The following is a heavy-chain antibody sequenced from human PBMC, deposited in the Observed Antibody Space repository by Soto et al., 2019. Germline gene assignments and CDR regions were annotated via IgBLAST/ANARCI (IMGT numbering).Heavy chain of an antibody. V-gene: IGHV3-33*01. CDR3: ARDIGIRVAVALLGAFDI. D-gene: IGHD6-19*01. Sequence: QVQLVESGGGVVQPGRSLRLSCAASGFTFSSYSMHWVRQAPGKGLEWVAVIWYDGSNKYYADSVKGRFTISRDNSKNTLYLQMNSLRAEDTAAYYCARDIGIRVAVALLGAFDIWGQGTMVTVSS. CDR2: IWYDGSNK. J-gene: IGHJ3*02. CDR1: GFTFSSYS.